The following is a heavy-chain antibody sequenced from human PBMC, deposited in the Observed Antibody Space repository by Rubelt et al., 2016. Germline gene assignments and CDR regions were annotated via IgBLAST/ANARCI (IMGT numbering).Heavy chain of an antibody. J-gene: IGHJ6*02. CDR1: GGSISSYY. D-gene: IGHD5-12*01. V-gene: IGHV4-59*01. CDR2: IYYSGST. CDR3: ARTIAARREDYFYYGMDV. Sequence: QVQLQESGPGLVKPSETLSLTCTVSGGSISSYYWSWIRQPPGKGLEWIGSIYYSGSTYYNPSLKSRVTMSVDTSKNQFSLRLNSVTAADTAVYYCARTIAARREDYFYYGMDVWGQGTTVTVAS.